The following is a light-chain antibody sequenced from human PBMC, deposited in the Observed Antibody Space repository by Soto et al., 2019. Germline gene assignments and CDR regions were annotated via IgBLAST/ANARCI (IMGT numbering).Light chain of an antibody. CDR1: QSISSN. V-gene: IGKV3-15*01. CDR2: GAS. CDR3: QQYNNWPFS. Sequence: EIVMTQSPATLSVSPWERATLSCRASQSISSNLAWYQQKPGQAPRLLIYGASTRATGIPARFSGSGSGSEFTLTISGLQSEDFALYFCQQYNNWPFSFGQGTRLEI. J-gene: IGKJ5*01.